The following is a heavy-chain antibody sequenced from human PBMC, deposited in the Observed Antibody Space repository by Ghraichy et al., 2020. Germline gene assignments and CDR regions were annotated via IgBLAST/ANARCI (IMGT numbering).Heavy chain of an antibody. V-gene: IGHV2-70*04. CDR3: ARLNSAWYGGAFDF. Sequence: SGPTLVKPTQTLTLTCTFSGFSLSTAGLRVNWIRQPPGKALEWLARIDWDDDKFYSTSLKTRLTISKDTSKNQVVLTMTNMDPVDTATYYCARLNSAWYGGAFDFWGQGTLVTVSS. CDR1: GFSLSTAGLR. J-gene: IGHJ4*02. D-gene: IGHD6-19*01. CDR2: IDWDDDK.